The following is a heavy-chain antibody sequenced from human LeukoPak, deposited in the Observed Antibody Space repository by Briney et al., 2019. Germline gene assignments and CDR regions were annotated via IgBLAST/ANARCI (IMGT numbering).Heavy chain of an antibody. D-gene: IGHD1-26*01. Sequence: GGSLRLSCAASEFTFSSYEMNWVRQAPGKGLEWISFISSRGSSIYYADSVRGRFTISRDNAKNSLYLQMNSLRAEDTAVYYCARDSGSYRGFDYWGQGTLVTVSS. CDR1: EFTFSSYE. V-gene: IGHV3-48*03. CDR3: ARDSGSYRGFDY. J-gene: IGHJ4*02. CDR2: ISSRGSSI.